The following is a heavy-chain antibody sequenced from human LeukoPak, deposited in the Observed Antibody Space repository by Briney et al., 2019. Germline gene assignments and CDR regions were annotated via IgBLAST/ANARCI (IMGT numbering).Heavy chain of an antibody. V-gene: IGHV3-30*18. D-gene: IGHD3-16*01. CDR3: AKDRLAGGNYYFDY. CDR1: GFTFSSFG. J-gene: IGHJ4*02. Sequence: GRSLRLSCAASGFTFSSFGMHWVRQAPGKGLEWVAVISYDGTNKYYADSVKGRFTISRDNFKNTLYLQMNSLRAEDTAVYYCAKDRLAGGNYYFDYWGQGTLVTVSS. CDR2: ISYDGTNK.